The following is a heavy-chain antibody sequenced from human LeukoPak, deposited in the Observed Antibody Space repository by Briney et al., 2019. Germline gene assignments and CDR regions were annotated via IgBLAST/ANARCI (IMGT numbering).Heavy chain of an antibody. J-gene: IGHJ4*02. V-gene: IGHV3-30*03. CDR3: ARGRWRGWY. D-gene: IGHD4-23*01. Sequence: GRSLRLSCAASGFTFSNYGMHWVRQAPGKGLEWVTLISYDGSNKYYADSVKGRFTISRDNAKNSLYLQMNSLRVEDTAVYYCARGRWRGWYWGQGTLVTVSS. CDR2: ISYDGSNK. CDR1: GFTFSNYG.